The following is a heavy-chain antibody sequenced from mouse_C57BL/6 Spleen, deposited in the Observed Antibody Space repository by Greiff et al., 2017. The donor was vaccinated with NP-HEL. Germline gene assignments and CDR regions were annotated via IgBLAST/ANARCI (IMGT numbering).Heavy chain of an antibody. CDR3: ARVDGHY. D-gene: IGHD2-3*01. V-gene: IGHV1-50*01. CDR1: GYTFTSYW. Sequence: QVQLQQPGAELVKPGASVKLSCKASGYTFTSYWMQWVKQRPGQGLEWIGEIDPSDSYTNYNQKFKGKATLTVDTSSSTAYMQLSSLTSADSAVYYCARVDGHYWGQGTSVTVSS. CDR2: IDPSDSYT. J-gene: IGHJ4*01.